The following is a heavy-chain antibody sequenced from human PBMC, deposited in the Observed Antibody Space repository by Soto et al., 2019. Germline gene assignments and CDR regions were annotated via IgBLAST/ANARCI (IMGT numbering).Heavy chain of an antibody. CDR3: AKVHDIVVVPAAINYYYGMDV. J-gene: IGHJ6*02. CDR1: GFTFSSYA. CDR2: ISGSGGST. D-gene: IGHD2-2*01. V-gene: IGHV3-23*01. Sequence: EVQLLESGRGLVQPGGSLRLSCAASGFTFSSYAMSWVRQAPGKGLEWVSAISGSGGSTYYADSVKGRFTISRDNSKNTLYLQMNSLRAEDTAVYYCAKVHDIVVVPAAINYYYGMDVWGQGTTVTVSS.